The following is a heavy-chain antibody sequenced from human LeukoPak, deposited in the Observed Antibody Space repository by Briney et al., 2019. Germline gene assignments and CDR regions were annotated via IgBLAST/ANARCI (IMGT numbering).Heavy chain of an antibody. CDR1: GYTFTSYA. J-gene: IGHJ5*02. D-gene: IGHD6-13*01. CDR3: ARRDQQPGGDWFDP. Sequence: ASVKVSCKASGYTFTSYAMHWVRQAPGQRLEWMGWINAGNGNAKYSQKFQGRVTITRDTSASTAYMELSSLRSEDTAVYYCARRDQQPGGDWFDPWGQGTLVTVSS. CDR2: INAGNGNA. V-gene: IGHV1-3*01.